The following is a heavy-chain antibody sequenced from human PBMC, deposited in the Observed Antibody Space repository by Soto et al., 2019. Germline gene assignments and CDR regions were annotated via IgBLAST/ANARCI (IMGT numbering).Heavy chain of an antibody. CDR1: GGSFSGYY. CDR2: IDQSGYT. J-gene: IGHJ5*02. V-gene: IGHV4-34*01. D-gene: IGHD3-3*01. Sequence: KTAETLSLTCSVYGGSFSGYYWNWIRQPPGKGLEWIGEIDQSGYTHYNPSLKSLVTISVDTSKNKFSLRLTSVTAADTAVYYCARVRDWFDPWGQGTMFTVSS. CDR3: ARVRDWFDP.